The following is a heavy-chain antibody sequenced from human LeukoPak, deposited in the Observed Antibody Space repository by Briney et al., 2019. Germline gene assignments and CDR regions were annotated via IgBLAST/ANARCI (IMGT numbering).Heavy chain of an antibody. V-gene: IGHV1-46*01. Sequence: ASVKVSCKASGYTFTSYYMHWVRQAPGQGLEWMGIINPSGGSTSYAQKFQGRVTMTRDTSTSTVYMELSSLRSEDTAVYYCARDLRSIVVVITGGFDYWGQGTLVTVSS. CDR1: GYTFTSYY. D-gene: IGHD3-22*01. CDR3: ARDLRSIVVVITGGFDY. CDR2: INPSGGST. J-gene: IGHJ4*02.